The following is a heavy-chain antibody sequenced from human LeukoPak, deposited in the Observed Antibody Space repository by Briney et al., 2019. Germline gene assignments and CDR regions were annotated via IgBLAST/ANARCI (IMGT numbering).Heavy chain of an antibody. J-gene: IGHJ3*02. CDR1: GYTFTGYY. CDR3: ARDVRDSYCSGGSCYSDAFDI. CDR2: INPNSGGT. D-gene: IGHD2-15*01. V-gene: IGHV1-2*02. Sequence: GASVKVSCKASGYTFTGYYMHWVRQAPGQGLEWMGWINPNSGGTNYAQKFQGRVTMTRDTSISTAYMELSRPRSDDTAVYYCARDVRDSYCSGGSCYSDAFDIWGQGTMVTVSS.